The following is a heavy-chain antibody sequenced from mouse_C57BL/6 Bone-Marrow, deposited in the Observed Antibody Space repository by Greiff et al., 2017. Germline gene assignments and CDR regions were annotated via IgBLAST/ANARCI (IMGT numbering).Heavy chain of an antibody. Sequence: EVQLVESEGGLVQPGSSMKLSCTASGFTFSDYYMAWVRQVPEKGLEWVANINYDGSSTYYLDSLKSRFIISRDNAKNILYLQMSSLKSEDTATYYCARDSSGYPFAYWGQGTLVTVSA. D-gene: IGHD3-2*02. J-gene: IGHJ3*01. CDR1: GFTFSDYY. V-gene: IGHV5-16*01. CDR3: ARDSSGYPFAY. CDR2: INYDGSST.